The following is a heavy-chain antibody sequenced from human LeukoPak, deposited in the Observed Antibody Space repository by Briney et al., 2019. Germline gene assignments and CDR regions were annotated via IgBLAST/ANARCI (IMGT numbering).Heavy chain of an antibody. D-gene: IGHD4-17*01. J-gene: IGHJ6*03. CDR2: ISSNGGST. V-gene: IGHV3-64*01. CDR1: GFTFSGYA. Sequence: GGSLRLSCAASGFTFSGYAMHWVRQAPGKGLEYVSAISSNGGSTYYGNSVKGRFTISRDNSKNTLYLQMGSLRAEDMAVYYCARGPVYGDSYYYYYYYMDVWGKGTTVTVSS. CDR3: ARGPVYGDSYYYYYYYMDV.